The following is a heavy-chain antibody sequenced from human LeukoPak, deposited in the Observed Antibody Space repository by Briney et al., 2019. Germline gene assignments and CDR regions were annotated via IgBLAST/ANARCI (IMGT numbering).Heavy chain of an antibody. CDR1: GDSVNSYDFS. D-gene: IGHD6-19*01. V-gene: IGHV4-61*08. CDR2: VHYSGST. CDR3: ARTIAVAGNFDS. Sequence: SETLSLTCTVSGDSVNSYDFSWTWIRQPPGKGLEWIGHVHYSGSTKYSPSFKSRVTISLDTSKNQFSLKVRSVTAADTAVYYCARTIAVAGNFDSWGQGTLVTVSS. J-gene: IGHJ4*02.